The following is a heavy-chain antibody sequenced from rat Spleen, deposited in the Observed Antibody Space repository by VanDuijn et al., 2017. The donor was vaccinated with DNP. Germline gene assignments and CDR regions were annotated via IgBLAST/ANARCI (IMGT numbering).Heavy chain of an antibody. J-gene: IGHJ2*01. CDR1: GFTFSDHN. CDR3: AGRPPPTRGPFDY. CDR2: ISYDGSET. D-gene: IGHD1-4*01. V-gene: IGHV5-7*01. Sequence: EVQLVESGGGLVQPGRSLILSCTASGFTFSDHNMAWVRQAPKKGLEWVATISYDGSETYYRDSVKGRFTISRDNAKSTLYLQMDSLRSEDTATYYCAGRPPPTRGPFDYWGQGVTVTVSS.